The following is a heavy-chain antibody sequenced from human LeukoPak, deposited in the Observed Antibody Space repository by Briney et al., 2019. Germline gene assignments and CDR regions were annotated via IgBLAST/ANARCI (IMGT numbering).Heavy chain of an antibody. CDR1: GGSISSGSYY. CDR3: ARGSHYYDSSGYYYGSYYFDY. CDR2: IYTSGST. V-gene: IGHV4-61*02. Sequence: SETLSLTCTVSGGSISSGSYYWSWIRQPAGKGLEWIGRIYTSGSTNYNPSLKSRVTISVDTSKNQFSLKLSSVTAADTAVYYCARGSHYYDSSGYYYGSYYFDYWGQGTLVTVSS. D-gene: IGHD3-22*01. J-gene: IGHJ4*02.